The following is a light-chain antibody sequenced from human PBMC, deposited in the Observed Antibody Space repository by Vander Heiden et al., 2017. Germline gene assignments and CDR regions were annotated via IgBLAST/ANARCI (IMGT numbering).Light chain of an antibody. CDR2: DDS. Sequence: SYVLTPPPSFSVAPGHTARITSRVNNLGSESVHWYQQKPGQAPVLVVYDDSDRPSGIPERFSGSNSGNTATLTISRVEAGDEADYYCQVWDRSSDHVVFGGGTKLTVL. V-gene: IGLV3-21*02. J-gene: IGLJ2*01. CDR1: NLGSES. CDR3: QVWDRSSDHVV.